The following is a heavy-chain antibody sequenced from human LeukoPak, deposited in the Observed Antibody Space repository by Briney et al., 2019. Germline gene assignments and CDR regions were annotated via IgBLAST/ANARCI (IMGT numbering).Heavy chain of an antibody. CDR2: IYYSGNT. V-gene: IGHV4-39*07. Sequence: SETLSLTCTVSGGSISSRSYYWAWIRQPPGKGLEWLGSIYYSGNTYYNPSLKSRVTMSVDASKNQFSLKLSSVTAADTAVYYCARGYTNGVNQEVWLDPWGQGTLVTVSS. CDR1: GGSISSRSYY. J-gene: IGHJ5*02. CDR3: ARGYTNGVNQEVWLDP. D-gene: IGHD2-8*01.